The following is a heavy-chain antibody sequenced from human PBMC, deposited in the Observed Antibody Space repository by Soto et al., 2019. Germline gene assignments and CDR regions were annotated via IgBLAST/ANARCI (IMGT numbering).Heavy chain of an antibody. J-gene: IGHJ4*02. V-gene: IGHV4-59*01. CDR2: IYYSGST. Sequence: QVQLQESGPGLVKPSETLSLTCTVSGGSISSYYWSWIRQPPGKGLEWIGYIYYSGSTNYNPSLKSRVTISVDTSKNLFSLKLSSVTAADTAVYYCASRSSSGWYLDYWGQGTLVTVSS. D-gene: IGHD6-19*01. CDR1: GGSISSYY. CDR3: ASRSSSGWYLDY.